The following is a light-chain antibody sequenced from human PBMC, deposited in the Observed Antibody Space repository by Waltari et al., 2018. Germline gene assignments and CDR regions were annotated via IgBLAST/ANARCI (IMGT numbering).Light chain of an antibody. V-gene: IGLV1-44*01. J-gene: IGLJ2*01. CDR3: ASWDDSLNGRWV. Sequence: QSELTQPPSASGTPGQKVTISCSGRYSNVGNNVVNWYQQFPGTAPKLLIYRNEQRPSGVPDRFSGSKSGTSASLAIIGLRSEDEADYYCASWDDSLNGRWVFGGGTKLTVL. CDR1: YSNVGNNV. CDR2: RNE.